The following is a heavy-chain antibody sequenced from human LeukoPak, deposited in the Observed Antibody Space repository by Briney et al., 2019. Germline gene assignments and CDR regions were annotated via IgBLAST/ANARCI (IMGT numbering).Heavy chain of an antibody. CDR1: GFTFSSYG. J-gene: IGHJ6*03. Sequence: GGSLRLSCAASGFTFSSYGMHWVRQAPGKGLEWVAVISYDGSNKYYADSVKGRFTISRDNSKNTLYLQMNSLRAEDTAVYYCARDTDYMDVWGKGTTVTVSS. D-gene: IGHD4-17*01. V-gene: IGHV3-30*03. CDR2: ISYDGSNK. CDR3: ARDTDYMDV.